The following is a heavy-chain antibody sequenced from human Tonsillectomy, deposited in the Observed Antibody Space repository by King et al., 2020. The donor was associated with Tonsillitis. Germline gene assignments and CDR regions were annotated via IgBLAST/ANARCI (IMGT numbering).Heavy chain of an antibody. V-gene: IGHV2-5*01. CDR3: AHTQGGYSGNGWYPSPFDY. D-gene: IGHD6-19*01. J-gene: IGHJ4*02. CDR1: GFSLSSTGVA. Sequence: ITLQESGPPLVKPTQTLTLTCTFSGFSLSSTGVAVGWIRQPPGKALEWLTLIYWNDDKRYSPSLKSRLTITKDTSKNQVVLKMTNMDPVDTATYYCAHTQGGYSGNGWYPSPFDYWGQGILVTVSS. CDR2: IYWNDDK.